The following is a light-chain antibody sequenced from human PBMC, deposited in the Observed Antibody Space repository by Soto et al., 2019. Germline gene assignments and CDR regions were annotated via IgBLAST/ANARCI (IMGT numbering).Light chain of an antibody. CDR2: AAS. J-gene: IGKJ4*01. V-gene: IGKV1-27*01. CDR1: QAIDNY. CDR3: QKYDSAPPS. Sequence: DIQMTQSPSSLSASGGDRVPITCRASQAIDNYLAWYQQRPGKVPHLLIYAASSLQSGVPSRFSGSGTGTDFTLTIDSVQPEDVATYFCQKYDSAPPSFGGGT.